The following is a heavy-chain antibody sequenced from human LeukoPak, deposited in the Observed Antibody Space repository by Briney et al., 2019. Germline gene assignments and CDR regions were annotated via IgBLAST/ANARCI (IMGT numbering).Heavy chain of an antibody. V-gene: IGHV3-74*01. D-gene: IGHD2-2*01. CDR1: GFTFSSYW. Sequence: GGSLRLSCAASGFTFSSYWMHWVRQAPGKGLVWVSRINNDGSNTNYADSVKGRFTISRDNAKNTLYLQMNSLRAEDTAVYYCARDGCTSTTCSTLGGFSSWGQGTLVTVSS. J-gene: IGHJ5*02. CDR2: INNDGSNT. CDR3: ARDGCTSTTCSTLGGFSS.